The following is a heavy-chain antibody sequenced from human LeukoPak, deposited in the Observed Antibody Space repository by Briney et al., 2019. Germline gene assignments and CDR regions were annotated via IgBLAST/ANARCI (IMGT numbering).Heavy chain of an antibody. CDR2: ISYDATNE. D-gene: IGHD3-10*01. V-gene: IGHV3-30*03. CDR1: GFTFSSYS. Sequence: GGSLRLSCAASGFTFSSYSMNWVRQAPGKGLEWVAIISYDATNENYADSVKGRFTISRDISKNTLYLQMNSLRAEDTALYYCARGYYYGSRSYAYFDYWGQGTLVTVSS. J-gene: IGHJ4*02. CDR3: ARGYYYGSRSYAYFDY.